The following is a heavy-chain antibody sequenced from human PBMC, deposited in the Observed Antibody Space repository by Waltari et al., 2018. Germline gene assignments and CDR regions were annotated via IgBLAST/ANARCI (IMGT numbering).Heavy chain of an antibody. CDR1: GFTFSSYW. Sequence: VQLVESGGGLVQPGGSLRLSCAASGFTFSSYWMYWVRQVPEKGLVFISHINPDGSTTNYADSVKGRFTMSRDNAKNTLFLQMNSLRVEDTGVYYCARLIAGAAHHFDSWGQGTLVTVSS. CDR3: ARLIAGAAHHFDS. J-gene: IGHJ4*02. CDR2: INPDGSTT. D-gene: IGHD6-19*01. V-gene: IGHV3-74*01.